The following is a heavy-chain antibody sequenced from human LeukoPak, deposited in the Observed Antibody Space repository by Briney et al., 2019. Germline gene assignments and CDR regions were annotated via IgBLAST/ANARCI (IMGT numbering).Heavy chain of an antibody. D-gene: IGHD3-16*01. CDR1: GGSIGSGVYS. J-gene: IGHJ6*01. Sequence: PSETLSLTCAVSGGSIGSGVYSLSWVRQPPGKGLEWTGYIHLSGSTFYNPSLMSRVTISIDRSKNQYSLKLTSVTAADTAVYYCARADFLGWGSPPGRMDVWGQGTTVTVSS. CDR2: IHLSGST. CDR3: ARADFLGWGSPPGRMDV. V-gene: IGHV4-30-2*01.